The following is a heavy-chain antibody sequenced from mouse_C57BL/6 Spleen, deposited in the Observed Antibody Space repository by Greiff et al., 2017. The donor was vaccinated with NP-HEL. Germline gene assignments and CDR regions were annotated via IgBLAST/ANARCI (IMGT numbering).Heavy chain of an antibody. CDR2: INPSTGGT. J-gene: IGHJ1*03. V-gene: IGHV1-42*01. D-gene: IGHD1-1*01. Sequence: VQLQQSGPELVKPGASVKISCKASGYSFTGYYMNWVKHSPEKSLEWIGEINPSTGGTTYNQKFKAKATLTVDKSYSTAYMKLKILTSEDSAVYYCARSTHDYGSIYEWYFDVWGTGTTVTVSS. CDR3: ARSTHDYGSIYEWYFDV. CDR1: GYSFTGYY.